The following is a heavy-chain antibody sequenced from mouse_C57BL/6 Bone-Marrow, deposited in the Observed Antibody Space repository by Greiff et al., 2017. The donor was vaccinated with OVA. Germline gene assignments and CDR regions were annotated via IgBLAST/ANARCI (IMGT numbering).Heavy chain of an antibody. CDR2: IRSKSSNYAT. J-gene: IGHJ3*01. D-gene: IGHD2-4*01. CDR1: GFTFNTYA. V-gene: IGHV10-3*01. Sequence: EVQRVESGGGLVQPKGSLKLSCAASGFTFNTYAMHWVRQAPGKGLEWVARIRSKSSNYATYYADSVKDRFTISRDDSQSMLYLQMNNLKTEDTAMYYCVREIYYDYDAPFAYWGQGTLVTVSA. CDR3: VREIYYDYDAPFAY.